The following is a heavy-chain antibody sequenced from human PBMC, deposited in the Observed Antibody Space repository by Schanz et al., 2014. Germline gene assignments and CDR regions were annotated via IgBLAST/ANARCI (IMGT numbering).Heavy chain of an antibody. V-gene: IGHV3-53*01. CDR2: IYSGGST. CDR3: ARDRWDWNNAFDI. J-gene: IGHJ3*02. D-gene: IGHD1-1*01. Sequence: DVQLVESGGGLLQPGGSLRLSCAASGFTVSSHYMSWVRQAPGKGLEWVSVIYSGGSTYYADSVKGRFTISRDNSKNTLYLQMNSLRAEDTAVYYCARDRWDWNNAFDIWGQGTMVTVSS. CDR1: GFTVSSHY.